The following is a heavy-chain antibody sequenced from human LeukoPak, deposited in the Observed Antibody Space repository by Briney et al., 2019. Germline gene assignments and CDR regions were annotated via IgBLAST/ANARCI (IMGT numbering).Heavy chain of an antibody. V-gene: IGHV3-7*01. D-gene: IGHD6-13*01. CDR1: GLTFSNYW. Sequence: GGSLRLSCAASGLTFSNYWMSWVRQAPGKGLEWVANINEDGSEKYCVDSVKGRFTISRDNTKNSLFLQMNSLRAEDTAVYYCARGGTRGPAGTLNYWGQGTLVTVSS. CDR2: INEDGSEK. J-gene: IGHJ4*02. CDR3: ARGGTRGPAGTLNY.